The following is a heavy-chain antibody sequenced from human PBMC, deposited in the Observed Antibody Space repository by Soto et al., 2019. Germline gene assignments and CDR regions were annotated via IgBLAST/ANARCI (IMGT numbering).Heavy chain of an antibody. J-gene: IGHJ6*02. Sequence: EVQLVETGGGLIQPGGSLRLSCAASGFTISSSYMTWVRQPPGKGLEWHSFIYTDGRTYYADSVKSRFTISRDDSKNTVYLQMTSLRAEDTAVYYCARDPPTTWDYGLAFWGQGTTVTVSS. D-gene: IGHD1-26*01. CDR1: GFTISSSY. CDR3: ARDPPTTWDYGLAF. V-gene: IGHV3-53*02. CDR2: IYTDGRT.